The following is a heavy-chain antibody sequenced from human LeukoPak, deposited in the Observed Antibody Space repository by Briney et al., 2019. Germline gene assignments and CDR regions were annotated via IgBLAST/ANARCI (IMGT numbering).Heavy chain of an antibody. CDR2: IYSGGST. CDR3: AREETGTTGTEEAFDI. Sequence: PGGSLRLSCAASGFTFSSYAMSWVRQAPGKGLEWVSVIYSGGSTYYADSVKGRFTISRDNSKNTLYLQMNSLRAEDTAVYYCAREETGTTGTEEAFDIWGQGTMVTVSS. CDR1: GFTFSSYA. V-gene: IGHV3-53*01. J-gene: IGHJ3*02. D-gene: IGHD1-1*01.